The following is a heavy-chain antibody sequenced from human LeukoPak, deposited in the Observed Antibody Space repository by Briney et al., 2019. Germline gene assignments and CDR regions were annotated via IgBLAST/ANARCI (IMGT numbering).Heavy chain of an antibody. J-gene: IGHJ6*02. CDR3: AKDFRRQYSSSWYFCGMDV. CDR2: ISYDGSNK. Sequence: GGSLRLSCAASGFTFSSYGMHWVRQAPGKGLEWVAVISYDGSNKYYADSVKGRFTISRDKSKHTLYLQMNSLRAEDTAVYYCAKDFRRQYSSSWYFCGMDVWGQGTTVTVSS. CDR1: GFTFSSYG. V-gene: IGHV3-30*18. D-gene: IGHD6-13*01.